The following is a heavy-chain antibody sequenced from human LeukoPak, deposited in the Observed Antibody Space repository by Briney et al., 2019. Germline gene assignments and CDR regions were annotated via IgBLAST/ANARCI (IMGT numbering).Heavy chain of an antibody. D-gene: IGHD3-10*01. V-gene: IGHV3-30*04. CDR2: ISYDGSNK. J-gene: IGHJ4*02. Sequence: PGRPLRLSCAASGFTFSSYAMHWVRQAPGKGLEWVAVISYDGSNKYYADSVKGRFTISRDNSKNTLYLQMNSLGAEDTAVYYCAKGGELTSYYFDYWGQGTLVTVSS. CDR3: AKGGELTSYYFDY. CDR1: GFTFSSYA.